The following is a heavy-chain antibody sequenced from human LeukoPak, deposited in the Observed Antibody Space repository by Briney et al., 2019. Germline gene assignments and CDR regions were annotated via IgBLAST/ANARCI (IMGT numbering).Heavy chain of an antibody. Sequence: PSQTLSLTCTVSGGSISSGSYYWSWIRQPAGKGLEWIGRIYTSGSTNYNPSLKSRVTISVDTSKNQFSLKLSSVTAADTAVYYCARESGITIFGVVMEADLWGRGTLVTVSS. V-gene: IGHV4-61*02. CDR3: ARESGITIFGVVMEADL. CDR2: IYTSGST. D-gene: IGHD3-3*01. CDR1: GGSISSGSYY. J-gene: IGHJ2*01.